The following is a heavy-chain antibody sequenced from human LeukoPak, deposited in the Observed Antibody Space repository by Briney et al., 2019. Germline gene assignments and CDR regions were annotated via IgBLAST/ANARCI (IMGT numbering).Heavy chain of an antibody. V-gene: IGHV3-30*02. CDR2: IQYDGSKK. D-gene: IGHD3-10*01. J-gene: IGHJ4*02. CDR1: GFTFSSNG. Sequence: GGSLRLSCVASGFTFSSNGMHWVRQAPGKGLEWVTFIQYDGSKKYYADSVKGRFTISRDNPKNTLYLEMNSLRAEDTAVYYCAKDIGSYYDYWGQGILVTVSS. CDR3: AKDIGSYYDY.